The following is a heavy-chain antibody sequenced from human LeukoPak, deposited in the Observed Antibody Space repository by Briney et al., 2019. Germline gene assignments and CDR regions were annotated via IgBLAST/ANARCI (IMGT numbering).Heavy chain of an antibody. CDR2: SNIDGRTT. CDR3: ARIEDRGAAFDS. CDR1: GFTFSTYW. V-gene: IGHV3-74*01. Sequence: GGSLRLSCAASGFTFSTYWMHWVRQAPGEGLVWVSRSNIDGRTTSYADSVKGRFTISRDNAKNMLYLQMNSPRAEDTAVYYCARIEDRGAAFDSWGQGTLVTVSS. J-gene: IGHJ4*02. D-gene: IGHD3-22*01.